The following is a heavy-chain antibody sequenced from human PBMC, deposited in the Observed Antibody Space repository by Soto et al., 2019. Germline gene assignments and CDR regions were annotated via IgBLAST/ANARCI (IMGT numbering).Heavy chain of an antibody. V-gene: IGHV1-18*04. Sequence: ASVKVSCKASGYTFTSYGISWVRQAPGQGLEWMGWISAYNGNTNYAQKLQGRVTMTTDTSTSTAYMELRSLRSDDTAVYYCARDRPPAAMGGYYYYYGMDVWGQGTKVTVSS. CDR1: GYTFTSYG. J-gene: IGHJ6*02. CDR2: ISAYNGNT. D-gene: IGHD2-2*01. CDR3: ARDRPPAAMGGYYYYYGMDV.